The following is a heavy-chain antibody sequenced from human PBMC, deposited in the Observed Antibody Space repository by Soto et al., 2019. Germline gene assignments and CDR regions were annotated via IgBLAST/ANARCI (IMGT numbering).Heavy chain of an antibody. J-gene: IGHJ6*04. CDR1: GGTFSSYA. CDR3: ARVQVVDGLSGITGTRGNTGIPYYYYYGIDV. Sequence: ASVKVSCKASGGTFSSYAISWVRQAPGQGLEWMGGIIPIFGTANYAQKFQGRVTITADESTSTAYMELSSLRSEDTAVYYCARVQVVDGLSGITGTRGNTGIPYYYYYGIDVSGKGTKVTVSS. V-gene: IGHV1-69*13. CDR2: IIPIFGTA. D-gene: IGHD1-7*01.